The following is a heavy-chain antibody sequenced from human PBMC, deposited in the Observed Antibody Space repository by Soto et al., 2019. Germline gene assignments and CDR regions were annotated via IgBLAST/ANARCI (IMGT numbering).Heavy chain of an antibody. Sequence: GGLRLSCVASGFTFSSYAMSWVRQVPGKGLEWVSTISDAAGSAYYVDSVKGRFTISRDNSKKTLYLQMNSLRAEDSAVYYCARPYGGKIGDAPDLWGPGTMVT. CDR1: GFTFSSYA. V-gene: IGHV3-23*01. D-gene: IGHD4-17*01. CDR3: ARPYGGKIGDAPDL. J-gene: IGHJ3*01. CDR2: ISDAAGSA.